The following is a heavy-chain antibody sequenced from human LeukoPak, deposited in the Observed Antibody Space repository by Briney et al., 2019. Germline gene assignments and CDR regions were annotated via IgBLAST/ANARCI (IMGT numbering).Heavy chain of an antibody. CDR2: ISPTGSDT. CDR1: GYTFTNYY. J-gene: IGHJ4*02. D-gene: IGHD2-8*02. CDR3: AREESGGYFDY. V-gene: IGHV1-46*01. Sequence: ASVKVSSTASGYTFTNYYMHWVRQAPGQELEWMGLISPTGSDTNYAQKFPGRVAMTRDTSTTTVYMEWNSLRSDDTAVYYCAREESGGYFDYWGQGTLVTVSS.